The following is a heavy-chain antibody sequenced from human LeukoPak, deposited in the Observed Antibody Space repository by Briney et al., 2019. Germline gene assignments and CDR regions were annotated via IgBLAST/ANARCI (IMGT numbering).Heavy chain of an antibody. CDR2: ISWNSGSI. D-gene: IGHD2-15*01. J-gene: IGHJ5*02. CDR1: GFTFDDYA. CDR3: AKGGYCRGGSCYSDWFDP. V-gene: IGHV3-9*01. Sequence: GGSLRLSCAASGFTFDDYAMHWVRQAPGKGLEWVSGISWNSGSIGYADSVKGRFTISRDNAKNSLYLQMNSLRAEDTALYYCAKGGYCRGGSCYSDWFDPWGQGTLVTVSS.